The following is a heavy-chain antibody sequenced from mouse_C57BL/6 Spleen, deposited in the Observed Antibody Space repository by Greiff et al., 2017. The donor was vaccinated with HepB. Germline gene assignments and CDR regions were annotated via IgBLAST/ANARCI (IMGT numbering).Heavy chain of an antibody. CDR2: ISSGSSTI. J-gene: IGHJ4*01. Sequence: EVKLVESGGGLVKPGGSLKLSCAASGFTFSDYGMHWVRQAPEKGLEWVAYISSGSSTIYYADTVKGRCTISRDNAKNTLFLQMTSLRSEDTAMYYCSSGTNYYAMDNWGKGTSVTVSS. V-gene: IGHV5-17*01. D-gene: IGHD4-1*01. CDR1: GFTFSDYG. CDR3: SSGTNYYAMDN.